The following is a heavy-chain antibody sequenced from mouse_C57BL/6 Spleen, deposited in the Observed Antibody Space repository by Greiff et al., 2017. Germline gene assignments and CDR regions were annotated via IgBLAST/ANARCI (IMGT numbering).Heavy chain of an antibody. V-gene: IGHV1-55*01. Sequence: QVQLQQPGAELVKPGASVKMSCKASSYTFTSYWITWVKQRPGQGLEWIGDIYPGSGSTNYNEKFKSKATLTVDTSSSTAYMQLSSLTSEDSAVYYCARRLGRYFDVWGTGTTVTVSS. D-gene: IGHD4-1*01. CDR1: SYTFTSYW. CDR2: IYPGSGST. J-gene: IGHJ1*03. CDR3: ARRLGRYFDV.